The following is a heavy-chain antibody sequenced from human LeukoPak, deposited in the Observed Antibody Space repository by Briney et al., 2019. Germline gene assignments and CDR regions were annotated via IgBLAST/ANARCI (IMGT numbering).Heavy chain of an antibody. J-gene: IGHJ4*02. D-gene: IGHD5-18*01. Sequence: SGGSLRLSCAASGFTFSNHWMHWVRQAPGKGLMWVSRINRGGSRTDYADSVKDRFTISRDDAKDTLYLQLNSLRAEDTAVYFCARGGSDTAMAHDYWGQGTLVTASS. CDR3: ARGGSDTAMAHDY. CDR2: INRGGSRT. V-gene: IGHV3-74*01. CDR1: GFTFSNHW.